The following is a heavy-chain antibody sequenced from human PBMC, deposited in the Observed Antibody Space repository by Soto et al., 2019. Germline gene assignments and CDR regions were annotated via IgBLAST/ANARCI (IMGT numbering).Heavy chain of an antibody. CDR3: VHTGGDPSYHDF. D-gene: IGHD4-17*01. Sequence: QVQLQESGPGLVNPSGTLSLTCAVSGGSLSSSNWWSWVRQPPGKALEWLGEIFYSGSTKYNPTLTRRVTIAAEQSKNHSSLRLSSVTAAGTAVYYCVHTGGDPSYHDFWGQGILVTVSS. CDR1: GGSLSSSNW. CDR2: IFYSGST. J-gene: IGHJ4*01. V-gene: IGHV4-4*02.